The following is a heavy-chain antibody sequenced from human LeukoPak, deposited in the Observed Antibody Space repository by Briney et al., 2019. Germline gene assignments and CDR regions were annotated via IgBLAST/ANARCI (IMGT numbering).Heavy chain of an antibody. CDR2: ISDSGANT. Sequence: PGGSLRLSCAASGFTFSTYAMSWVRQAPGKGLEWVSTISDSGANTYYADSVRGRFTISRDNSKNTLYLQKNSLRADDTAIYYCARVSVDYYDSSGHYPYYYYGMDVWGQGTTVTVSS. J-gene: IGHJ6*02. CDR1: GFTFSTYA. CDR3: ARVSVDYYDSSGHYPYYYYGMDV. D-gene: IGHD3-22*01. V-gene: IGHV3-23*01.